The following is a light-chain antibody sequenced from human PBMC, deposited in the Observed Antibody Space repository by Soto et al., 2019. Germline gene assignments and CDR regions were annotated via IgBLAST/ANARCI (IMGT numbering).Light chain of an antibody. J-gene: IGKJ2*01. CDR1: QSVSSN. CDR3: QQYTNWPQT. Sequence: EIVMTQSPATLSVSPGERATLSCRASQSVSSNLAWYQQKPGQAPRLLIFVASTRATVIPAGVSSSGSGTEFTLHISSLESEDFAVYYCQQYTNWPQTFGQGKKLEIK. V-gene: IGKV3-15*01. CDR2: VAS.